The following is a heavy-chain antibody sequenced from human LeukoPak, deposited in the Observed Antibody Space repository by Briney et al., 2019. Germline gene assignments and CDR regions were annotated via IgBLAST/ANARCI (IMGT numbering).Heavy chain of an antibody. V-gene: IGHV4-39*01. CDR3: VRHDGRGGSTMGAFDS. J-gene: IGHJ5*01. CDR1: AGSISSSSHH. D-gene: IGHD3-3*01. CDR2: IYSGRTT. Sequence: SETLSLSCTVSAGSISSSSHHWGWIRQSPGKGLEWIGSIYSGRTTYYNPSLNSRVTISVVTSKNQFSLQLSSVTAADTAVYYCVRHDGRGGSTMGAFDSWGQGSLVTVSS.